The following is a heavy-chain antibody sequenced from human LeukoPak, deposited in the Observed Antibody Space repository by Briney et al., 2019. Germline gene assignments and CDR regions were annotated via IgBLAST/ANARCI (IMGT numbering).Heavy chain of an antibody. D-gene: IGHD1-26*01. V-gene: IGHV4-4*02. CDR1: GGSILTTNW. Sequence: PSETLPLTCAVSGGSILTTNWWSWVRQPPGKGLEWIGEVHLSGTSNYNPSLKSRVSMSIDKSKNQLSLKLTSVTAADTAMYYCARESGAFSPFGFWGQGTLVTVSS. CDR2: VHLSGTS. CDR3: ARESGAFSPFGF. J-gene: IGHJ4*02.